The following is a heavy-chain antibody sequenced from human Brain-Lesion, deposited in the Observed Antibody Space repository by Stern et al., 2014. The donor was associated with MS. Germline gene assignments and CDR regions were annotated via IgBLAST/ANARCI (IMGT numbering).Heavy chain of an antibody. Sequence: VQLVESGAEVKKPGASVKVSCEASGNTVSDHYIHWVRQAPGQGLEWMGWIHADTGGPKYAQNFQGWVTMTRDTSISTVYMEMSRLRSDDTAVYYCARGPRLVVVPADFVGGGTLDYYYYAMDVWGQGTTVTVSS. D-gene: IGHD2-2*01. CDR3: ARGPRLVVVPADFVGGGTLDYYYYAMDV. CDR2: IHADTGGP. V-gene: IGHV1-2*04. CDR1: GNTVSDHY. J-gene: IGHJ6*02.